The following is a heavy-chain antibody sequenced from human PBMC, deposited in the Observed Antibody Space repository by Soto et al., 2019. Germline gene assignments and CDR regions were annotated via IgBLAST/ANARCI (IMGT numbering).Heavy chain of an antibody. CDR2: IYYSGST. Sequence: SETLSLTCTVSGGSISSYYWSWIRQPPGKGLEWIGYIYYSGSTNYNPSLKSRVTISVDTSKNQFSLKLSSVTAADTAVYYCARDSSGWDRGRFDPWGQGTLVTVSS. CDR3: ARDSSGWDRGRFDP. V-gene: IGHV4-59*01. D-gene: IGHD6-19*01. J-gene: IGHJ5*02. CDR1: GGSISSYY.